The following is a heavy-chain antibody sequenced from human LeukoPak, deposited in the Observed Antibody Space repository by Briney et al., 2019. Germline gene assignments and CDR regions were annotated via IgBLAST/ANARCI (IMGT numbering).Heavy chain of an antibody. CDR1: GFTFRDYS. D-gene: IGHD5-24*01. J-gene: IGHJ4*02. V-gene: IGHV3-48*04. Sequence: GFLRLSCAASGFTFRDYSMNWVRQAPGKGLEWVSYIGGSGTTIHYADSVKGRFTISRDNAKNSLFLQMNSLRAEDTAVHYCARDPGAGYKPYLDYWGQGTLVTVSS. CDR2: IGGSGTTI. CDR3: ARDPGAGYKPYLDY.